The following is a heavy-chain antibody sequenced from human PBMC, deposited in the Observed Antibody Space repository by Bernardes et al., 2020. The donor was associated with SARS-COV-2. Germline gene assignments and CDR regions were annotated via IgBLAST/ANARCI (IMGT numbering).Heavy chain of an antibody. CDR2: IISNTEGGTT. V-gene: IGHV3-15*01. D-gene: IGHD5-18*01. J-gene: IGHJ4*02. Sequence: GGSLRLSCAASGITFSNAWMTWVRQAPGKGLEWIGRIISNTEGGTTDYAAPVGGRLTIARDESKSTVSLQMSSLKTEDTGVDYCTAVTDPAGYWGQGTPVTVSS. CDR1: GITFSNAW. CDR3: TAVTDPAGY.